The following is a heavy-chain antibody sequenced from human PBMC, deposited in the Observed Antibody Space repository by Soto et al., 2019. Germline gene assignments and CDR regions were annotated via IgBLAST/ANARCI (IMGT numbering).Heavy chain of an antibody. CDR1: GGTFSSYA. V-gene: IGHV1-69*01. D-gene: IGHD2-2*01. CDR3: ARLPAGCSSTSCYGDY. CDR2: IIPIFGTA. J-gene: IGHJ4*02. Sequence: QVQLVQSGAEVKKPGSSVKVSCKASGGTFSSYAISWVRQAPGQGLEWMGGIIPIFGTANYAQKFQGRVTITADESTSTAYMEMSSLRSEDTAVYYCARLPAGCSSTSCYGDYWGQGTLVTVSS.